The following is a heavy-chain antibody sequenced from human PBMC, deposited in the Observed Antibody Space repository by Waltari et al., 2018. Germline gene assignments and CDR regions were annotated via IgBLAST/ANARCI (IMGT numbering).Heavy chain of an antibody. Sequence: QVQLVESGGGVVQPGRSLRLSCAASGFTFSSYGMHWVRQAQGNGLEWVVVIWYDGSNKYYADSVKGRFTISRDNSKNTLYLQMNSLRAEDTAVYYCARADYHHWGQGTLVTVSS. J-gene: IGHJ5*02. D-gene: IGHD3-10*01. CDR1: GFTFSSYG. CDR3: ARADYHH. V-gene: IGHV3-33*01. CDR2: IWYDGSNK.